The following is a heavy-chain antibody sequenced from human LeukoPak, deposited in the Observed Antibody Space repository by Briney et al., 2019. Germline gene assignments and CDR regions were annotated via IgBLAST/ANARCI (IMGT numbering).Heavy chain of an antibody. CDR1: GFTFSGSA. D-gene: IGHD3-22*01. V-gene: IGHV3-73*01. CDR2: IRSKANSYAT. Sequence: PGGSLRLSCAASGFTFSGSAMHWVRQASGKGLEWVGRIRSKANSYATAYAASVKGRFTISRDEPKNTAYLQMNGLKTEDTAVYYCARGATDDSSGYYSTWGQGTLVTVSS. CDR3: ARGATDDSSGYYST. J-gene: IGHJ5*02.